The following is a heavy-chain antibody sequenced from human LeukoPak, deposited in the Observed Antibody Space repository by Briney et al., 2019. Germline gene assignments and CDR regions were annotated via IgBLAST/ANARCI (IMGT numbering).Heavy chain of an antibody. CDR3: ARAALDIVVVVAVGDWLDP. D-gene: IGHD2-15*01. J-gene: IGHJ5*02. V-gene: IGHV3-21*01. CDR2: ISSSSSYI. Sequence: GGSLRLSCAASGFTFSSYSMNWVRQAPGKGLEWVSSISSSSSYIYYADSVKGRFTISRDNAKNSLYLQMNSLRAEDTAVYYCARAALDIVVVVAVGDWLDPWGQGTPVTVSS. CDR1: GFTFSSYS.